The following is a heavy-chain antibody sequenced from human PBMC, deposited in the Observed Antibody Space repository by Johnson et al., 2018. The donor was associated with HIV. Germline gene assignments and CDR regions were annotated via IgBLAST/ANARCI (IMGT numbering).Heavy chain of an antibody. CDR1: GFTFSDYY. Sequence: QMQLVESGGGLVKPGGSLRLSCAASGFTFSDYYMSWIRQAPGKGLEWVSYISSSGSTIYYADSVKGRFTISRDNAKNSLYLQMNSLRAEDTAVYYCAKWKYCSGDNCYSEFGVFDDAFDIWGQGTMVTVSS. V-gene: IGHV3-11*04. D-gene: IGHD2-15*01. CDR2: ISSSGSTI. J-gene: IGHJ3*02. CDR3: AKWKYCSGDNCYSEFGVFDDAFDI.